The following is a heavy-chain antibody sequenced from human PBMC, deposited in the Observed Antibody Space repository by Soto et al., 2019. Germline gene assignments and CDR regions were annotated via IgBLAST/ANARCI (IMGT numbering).Heavy chain of an antibody. Sequence: QVQLVQSGAEVKKPGASVKVSCKASGYTFTSYGLSWVRQAPGQGLEWMGWISAYNGNTNYAQKLQGRVTMTTDTSPSTAYMELRGLRSDDTAVYYCARVSSGSYRIDWYVDLWGRGTLVTVSS. CDR1: GYTFTSYG. CDR3: ARVSSGSYRIDWYVDL. D-gene: IGHD1-26*01. J-gene: IGHJ2*01. V-gene: IGHV1-18*04. CDR2: ISAYNGNT.